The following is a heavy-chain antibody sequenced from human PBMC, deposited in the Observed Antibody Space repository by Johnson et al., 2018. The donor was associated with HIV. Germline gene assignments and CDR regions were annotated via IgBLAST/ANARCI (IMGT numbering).Heavy chain of an antibody. Sequence: RQAPGNGLEWVSLIRWDGAITHYADSVKGRFTISRDNSRNSLYLQMKSLRPEDTALYYCARAEIYEGRVGDFAFDIWGRGTMVTVSS. J-gene: IGHJ3*02. D-gene: IGHD3-10*01. V-gene: IGHV3-43D*03. CDR2: IRWDGAIT. CDR3: ARAEIYEGRVGDFAFDI.